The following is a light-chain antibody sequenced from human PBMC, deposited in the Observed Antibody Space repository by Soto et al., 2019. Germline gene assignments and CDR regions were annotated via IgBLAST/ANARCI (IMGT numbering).Light chain of an antibody. V-gene: IGLV2-11*01. CDR1: NSDVGGYNY. CDR2: GVS. J-gene: IGLJ3*02. Sequence: QSVLTQLRSVSGSPGQSVTISCTGTNSDVGGYNYVSWYQQYPGKAPKLMISGVSERPSGVPDRFSGSKSGNTASLTISGLQAEDEADYYCCSYVDTDTWVFGGGTKVTVL. CDR3: CSYVDTDTWV.